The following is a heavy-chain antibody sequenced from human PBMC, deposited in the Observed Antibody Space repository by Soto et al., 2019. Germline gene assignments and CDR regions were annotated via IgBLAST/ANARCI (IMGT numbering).Heavy chain of an antibody. D-gene: IGHD4-17*01. CDR2: LTPSGGET. CDR1: GFTFSTYA. CDR3: AHPRGYGVFDAYDI. J-gene: IGHJ3*02. V-gene: IGHV3-23*01. Sequence: GGSLRLSCVASGFTFSTYAMSWVRQAPGKGLEWVSALTPSGGETYYADSVKGRFTISRDNSMNALYLQMNSLRIEDTALYYCAHPRGYGVFDAYDIWGQGTMVTVSS.